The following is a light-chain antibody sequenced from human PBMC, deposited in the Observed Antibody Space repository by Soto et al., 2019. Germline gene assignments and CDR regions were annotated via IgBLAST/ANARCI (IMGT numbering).Light chain of an antibody. J-gene: IGLJ3*02. Sequence: QSALTQPASVSASPGQSITISCTGTHSDVGGYDRVSWSQQHPGKPPKLIIFEVSYRPSGVSNRFSGSKSGNTASLTISRLQPEDEADYYCTSFTSTNTWVFGGGTKVTVL. CDR1: HSDVGGYDR. V-gene: IGLV2-14*01. CDR3: TSFTSTNTWV. CDR2: EVS.